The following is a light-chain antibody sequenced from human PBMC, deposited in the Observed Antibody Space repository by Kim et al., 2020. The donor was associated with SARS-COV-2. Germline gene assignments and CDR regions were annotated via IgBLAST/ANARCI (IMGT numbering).Light chain of an antibody. CDR2: DVS. Sequence: GQSLPISCTGPSRVVGYYSRVSWYHQTPGSAPKLLIYDVSDRPSGVPDRFSGSKSGNTASLTISGLQAEDEADYYCSSYTYTSTFVFGTGTKVTVL. CDR1: SRVVGYYSR. V-gene: IGLV2-18*02. J-gene: IGLJ1*01. CDR3: SSYTYTSTFV.